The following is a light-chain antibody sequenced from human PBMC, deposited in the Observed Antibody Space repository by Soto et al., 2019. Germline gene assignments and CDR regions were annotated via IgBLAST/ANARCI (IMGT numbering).Light chain of an antibody. Sequence: EIVLTQSPAPLYFSPGERATLSCRASQSVSGYLAWYQQNPCQAPRLLIYDGSHRAAGIPYRYSGSGSGTDFTVTIGGLEPEDFAVDYCQQRSNWRISFGPGTKVHIK. CDR1: QSVSGY. V-gene: IGKV3-11*01. J-gene: IGKJ3*01. CDR3: QQRSNWRIS. CDR2: DGS.